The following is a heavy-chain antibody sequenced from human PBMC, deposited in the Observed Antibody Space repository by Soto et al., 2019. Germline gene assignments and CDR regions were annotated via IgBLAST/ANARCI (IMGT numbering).Heavy chain of an antibody. Sequence: ASVKVSCKASGGTFSSYTISWVRQAPGQGLEWMGRIIPILGIANYAQKFQGRVTITADKSTSTAYMELSSPRSEDTAVYYCARSVDTAMVYAFDIWGQGTMVTVSS. D-gene: IGHD5-18*01. CDR2: IIPILGIA. CDR3: ARSVDTAMVYAFDI. J-gene: IGHJ3*02. CDR1: GGTFSSYT. V-gene: IGHV1-69*02.